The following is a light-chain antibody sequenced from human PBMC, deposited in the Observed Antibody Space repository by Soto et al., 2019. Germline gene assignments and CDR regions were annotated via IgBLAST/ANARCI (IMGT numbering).Light chain of an antibody. CDR2: DVS. V-gene: IGLV2-11*01. CDR1: SSDVGVYNY. J-gene: IGLJ1*01. Sequence: ALTQPRSVSGSRGQSVTISCTGTSSDVGVYNYVSWYQQYPGKAPKIMIYDVSKRPSGVPDRFSGSKSDNTASLTISGLQAEDEADYYCCSYAGSYTFVFGIGTKVTVL. CDR3: CSYAGSYTFV.